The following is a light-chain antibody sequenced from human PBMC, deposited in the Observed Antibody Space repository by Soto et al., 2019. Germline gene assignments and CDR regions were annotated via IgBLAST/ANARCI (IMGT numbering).Light chain of an antibody. CDR2: EVS. CDR1: SSDVGGYNY. CDR3: SSFTSAYTFV. Sequence: QSVLTQPASVSGSAGQSIAISCTGTSSDVGGYNYVSWYQQHPGKAPKLLLSEVSKRPSGVSDRFSGSKSGNTASLTISGLQTQDEADYYCSSFTSAYTFVFGTGTEVTVL. V-gene: IGLV2-14*01. J-gene: IGLJ1*01.